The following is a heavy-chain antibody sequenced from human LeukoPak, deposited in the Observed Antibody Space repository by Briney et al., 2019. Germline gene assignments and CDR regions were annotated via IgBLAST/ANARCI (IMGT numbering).Heavy chain of an antibody. CDR2: ISSDGTKK. V-gene: IGHV3-30*18. CDR1: GFMFSDYG. D-gene: IGHD2-15*01. Sequence: PGRSLRLSCAASGFMFSDYGMHWVRQAPPRGLEWVAVISSDGTKKAYADSVKGRFTISRDNSENTLYLQMSSLRAEDTAVYYCAKRRDYCRGGSCYSLDYWGQGTLVTVSS. J-gene: IGHJ4*02. CDR3: AKRRDYCRGGSCYSLDY.